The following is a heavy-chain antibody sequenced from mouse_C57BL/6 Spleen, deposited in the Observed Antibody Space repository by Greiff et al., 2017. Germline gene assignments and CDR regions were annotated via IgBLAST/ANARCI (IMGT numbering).Heavy chain of an antibody. Sequence: VQLQQSGAELVRPGASVTLSCKASGYTFTDYEMHWVKQTPVHGLEWIGAIDPETGGTAYNQKFKGKAILTADKSSSTAYMELRSLTSEDSAVYYCTRKSSYYGRTDFDYRGQGTTLTVSS. V-gene: IGHV1-15*01. J-gene: IGHJ2*01. D-gene: IGHD1-2*01. CDR3: TRKSSYYGRTDFDY. CDR1: GYTFTDYE. CDR2: IDPETGGT.